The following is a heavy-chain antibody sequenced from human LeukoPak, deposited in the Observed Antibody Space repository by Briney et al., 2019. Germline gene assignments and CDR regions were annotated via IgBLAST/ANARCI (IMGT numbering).Heavy chain of an antibody. CDR1: GGSFSGYY. V-gene: IGHV4-34*01. J-gene: IGHJ6*03. CDR3: ARETKLLANPQYYFFMDV. CDR2: INPRGST. D-gene: IGHD2-15*01. Sequence: PSETLSLTCAINGGSFSGYYVTWIRQAPGKGLEWIGEINPRGSTIHNPSLKSRVTISLETSKNQFSLKLSSVTAADTAVYYCARETKLLANPQYYFFMDVWGKGTTVTDSS.